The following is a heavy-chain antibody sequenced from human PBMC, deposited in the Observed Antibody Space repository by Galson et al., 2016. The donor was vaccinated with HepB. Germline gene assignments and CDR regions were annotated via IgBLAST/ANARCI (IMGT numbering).Heavy chain of an antibody. Sequence: SLRLPCAASGFTFSTYSMKWVRQAPGKGLEWVAYISSGSSTIHYADSVKGRFTISRDNAKNSLYLQMNNLGAEDTAVYYCATLAAQDYWGQGTLVTVSS. CDR3: ATLAAQDY. V-gene: IGHV3-48*01. D-gene: IGHD6-6*01. J-gene: IGHJ4*02. CDR1: GFTFSTYS. CDR2: ISSGSSTI.